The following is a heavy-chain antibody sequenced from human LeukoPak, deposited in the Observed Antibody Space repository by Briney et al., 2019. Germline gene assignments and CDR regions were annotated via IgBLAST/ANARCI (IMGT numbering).Heavy chain of an antibody. CDR1: GYTFTSYD. Sequence: ASVKVSCKASGYTFTSYDINWVRQATGQGLEWMGWMNPNSGNTGYAQKFRGRVTMTRNTSISTAYMELSSLRSEDTAVYYCARNPYGSGSLKGFDPWGQGTLVTVSS. D-gene: IGHD3-10*01. CDR3: ARNPYGSGSLKGFDP. CDR2: MNPNSGNT. V-gene: IGHV1-8*01. J-gene: IGHJ5*02.